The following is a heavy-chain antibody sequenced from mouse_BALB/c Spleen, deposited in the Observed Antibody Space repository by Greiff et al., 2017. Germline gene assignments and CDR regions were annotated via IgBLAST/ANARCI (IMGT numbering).Heavy chain of an antibody. CDR1: GDSITSGY. V-gene: IGHV3-8*02. CDR3: ARFPLYDGYYGGAMDY. Sequence: VRLQQSGPSLVKPSQTLSLTCSVTGDSITSGYWNWIRKFPGNKLEYMGYISYSGSTYYNPSLKSRISITRDTSKNQYYLQLNSVTTEDTATYYCARFPLYDGYYGGAMDYWGQGTSVTVSS. D-gene: IGHD2-3*01. J-gene: IGHJ4*01. CDR2: ISYSGST.